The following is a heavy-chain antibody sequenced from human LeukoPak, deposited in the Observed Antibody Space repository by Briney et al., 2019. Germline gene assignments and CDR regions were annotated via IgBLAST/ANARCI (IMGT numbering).Heavy chain of an antibody. D-gene: IGHD4-17*01. V-gene: IGHV3-49*03. Sequence: GSLRLSCTASGFTFGDYAMSWFRPAPGRGLEWVGFIRSKIYGGTTEYAASVKGRFSISRDDSKSIAYLQMNSLKTEDTAVYYCTRGNYGDKSLLYYYYGMDVWGQGTTVTVSS. CDR2: IRSKIYGGTT. J-gene: IGHJ6*02. CDR1: GFTFGDYA. CDR3: TRGNYGDKSLLYYYYGMDV.